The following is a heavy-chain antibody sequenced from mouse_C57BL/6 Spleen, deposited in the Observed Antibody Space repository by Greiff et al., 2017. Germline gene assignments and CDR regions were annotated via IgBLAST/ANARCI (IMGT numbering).Heavy chain of an antibody. J-gene: IGHJ2*01. CDR2: IYPGDGDT. CDR3: AIYGSSPYFDY. D-gene: IGHD1-1*01. CDR1: GYAFSSSW. V-gene: IGHV1-82*01. Sequence: QVQLQQSGPELVKPGASVKISCKASGYAFSSSWMNWVKQRPGKGLEWIGRIYPGDGDTNYNGKFKGKATLTADKSSSTAYMQLSSLSSEDSAVYFCAIYGSSPYFDYWGQGTTLTVSS.